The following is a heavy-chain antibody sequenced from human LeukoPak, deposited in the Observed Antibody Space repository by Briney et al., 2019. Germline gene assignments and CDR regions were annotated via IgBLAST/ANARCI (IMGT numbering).Heavy chain of an antibody. V-gene: IGHV4-59*01. CDR3: ARWGHFDTSGYFVVDY. CDR2: IYYSGTT. CDR1: DGSISTYY. D-gene: IGHD3-22*01. Sequence: SETLFLTCTVSDGSISTYYWNWFRQPPGKGLEWIGHIYYSGTTHYNPSLKSRVSISIDTSKNQFSLKLRSVTAVDTAVYYCARWGHFDTSGYFVVDYWGQGTLVTVSS. J-gene: IGHJ4*02.